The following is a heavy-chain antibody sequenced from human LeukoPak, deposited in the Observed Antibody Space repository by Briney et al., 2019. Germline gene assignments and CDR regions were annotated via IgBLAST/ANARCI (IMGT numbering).Heavy chain of an antibody. CDR2: IYHSGST. Sequence: PSQTLSLTCAVSGGSISSGGSSWSWIRPPPGKGLEWIGYIYHSGSTYYNPSLKSRVTISVDRSKNQFSLKLSSVTAADTAVYYCARGDYDILTGYYDPNAFDIWGQGTMVTVSS. D-gene: IGHD3-9*01. CDR3: ARGDYDILTGYYDPNAFDI. CDR1: GGSISSGGSS. V-gene: IGHV4-30-2*01. J-gene: IGHJ3*02.